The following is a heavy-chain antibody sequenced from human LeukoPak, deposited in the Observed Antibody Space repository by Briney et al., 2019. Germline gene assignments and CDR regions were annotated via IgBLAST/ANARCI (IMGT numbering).Heavy chain of an antibody. J-gene: IGHJ6*02. CDR3: ARELPDFYYYYGMDV. CDR1: GYTFTSYG. Sequence: ASVKFSCKASGYTFTSYGISWVRQAPGQGLEWMGWISAYNGNTNYAQKLQGRVTMTTDTSTSTAYMELRSLRSDDTAVYYCARELPDFYYYYGMDVWGQGTTVTVSS. V-gene: IGHV1-18*01. CDR2: ISAYNGNT.